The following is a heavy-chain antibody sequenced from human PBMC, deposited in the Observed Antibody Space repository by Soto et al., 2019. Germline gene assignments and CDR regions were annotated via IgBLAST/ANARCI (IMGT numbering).Heavy chain of an antibody. CDR3: ARAYSGITFDI. CDR2: ISAYNGNT. CDR1: GYTFASYG. V-gene: IGHV1-18*01. D-gene: IGHD6-13*01. J-gene: IGHJ3*02. Sequence: ASVKVSCKASGYTFASYGISWVRQAPGQGLEWMGWISAYNGNTNYAQKLQGRVTMTTDTSTSTAYMELRSLRSDDTAVYYRARAYSGITFDIWGQGTMVTVSS.